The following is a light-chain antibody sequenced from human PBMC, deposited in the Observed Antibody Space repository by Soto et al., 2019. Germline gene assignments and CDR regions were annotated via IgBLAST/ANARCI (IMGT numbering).Light chain of an antibody. V-gene: IGKV3-11*01. CDR2: GAS. Sequence: VMTQSPATLSLSPGERATLSCRASQSVSSKLVWYQQKPGQAPRFLIYGASTRATGIPARFSGSGSGTDFTLTISSLEPEDFAIYYCQQRSNWPTFGQGTRLEIK. CDR3: QQRSNWPT. CDR1: QSVSSK. J-gene: IGKJ5*01.